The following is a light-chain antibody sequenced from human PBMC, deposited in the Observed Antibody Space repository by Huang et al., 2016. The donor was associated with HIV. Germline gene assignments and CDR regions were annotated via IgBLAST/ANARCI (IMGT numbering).Light chain of an antibody. CDR1: QDIRLY. V-gene: IGKV1-33*01. J-gene: IGKJ4*01. CDR3: QQYDNLFLT. Sequence: DIQMTQSPSSLSASVGDRVTITCQASQDIRLYVSWYQQKVGKAPKLLIYDASNVETGVPSRFSGSGSGTDFTLTISSLQPEDIATYYCQQYDNLFLTFGGGTTVEIK. CDR2: DAS.